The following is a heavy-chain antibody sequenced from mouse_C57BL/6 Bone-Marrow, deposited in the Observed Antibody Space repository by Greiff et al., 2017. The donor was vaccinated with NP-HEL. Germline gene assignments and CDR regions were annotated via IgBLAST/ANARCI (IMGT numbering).Heavy chain of an antibody. CDR1: GYTFTDYE. D-gene: IGHD1-1*01. Sequence: VQRVESGAELVRPGASVTLSCKASGYTFTDYEMHWVKQTPVHGLEWIGAIDPETGGTAYNQKFKGKAILTADKSSSTAYMELRSLTSEDSAVYYCTRTDYYGSSSWFAYWGQGTLVTVSA. CDR2: IDPETGGT. CDR3: TRTDYYGSSSWFAY. V-gene: IGHV1-15*01. J-gene: IGHJ3*01.